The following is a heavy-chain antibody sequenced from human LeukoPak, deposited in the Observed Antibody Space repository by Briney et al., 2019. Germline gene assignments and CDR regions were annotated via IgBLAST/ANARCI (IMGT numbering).Heavy chain of an antibody. J-gene: IGHJ4*02. CDR3: ARPKSYSSGWTDFDC. CDR1: GFTFSSHD. Sequence: GGSLRLSCAASGFTFSSHDMHWVRQPTGKCVEWVSFIGTSGNTYYADSVKGRFTISRENAKNSLSLQMDNMRAEDTAVYYCARPKSYSSGWTDFDCWGQGTLVTVSS. CDR2: IGTSGNT. V-gene: IGHV3-13*01. D-gene: IGHD6-19*01.